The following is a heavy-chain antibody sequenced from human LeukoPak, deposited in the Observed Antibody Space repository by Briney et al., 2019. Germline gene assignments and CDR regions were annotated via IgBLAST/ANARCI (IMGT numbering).Heavy chain of an antibody. CDR3: ARDDGGNSGTFVDY. CDR2: ISDDGRNQ. J-gene: IGHJ4*02. D-gene: IGHD1-26*01. V-gene: IGHV3-30*03. CDR1: GFTFNSYW. Sequence: GGSLRLSCAASGFTFNSYWMTWVRQAPGKGLEWMALISDDGRNQYYADSVKGRFTISRDNSKNTLYLQLNSLRTEDTAVYYCARDDGGNSGTFVDYWGQGTLVTVSS.